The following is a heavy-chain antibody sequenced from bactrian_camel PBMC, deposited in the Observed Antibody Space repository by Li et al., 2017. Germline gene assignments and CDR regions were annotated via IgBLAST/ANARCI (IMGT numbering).Heavy chain of an antibody. J-gene: IGHJ4*01. CDR3: AADPDLRPLCRRSWYGYSY. Sequence: VQLVESGGGSVQAGGSLTLSCAAGRYTYNRNCMAWFRQGPGKEREGVAFIYTGSNSTYYADSVKGRFTISEDNAKNTLYLQMNSLKPEDTAMYYCAADPDLRPLCRRSWYGYSYRGQGTQVTVS. D-gene: IGHD6*01. CDR1: RYTYNRNC. CDR2: IYTGSNST. V-gene: IGHV3S40*01.